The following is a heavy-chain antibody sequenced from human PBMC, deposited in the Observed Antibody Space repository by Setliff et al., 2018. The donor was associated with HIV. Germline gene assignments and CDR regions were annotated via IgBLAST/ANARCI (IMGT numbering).Heavy chain of an antibody. J-gene: IGHJ4*02. CDR1: GFTFSNYA. CDR2: IRYDGSYR. CDR3: ARPNYYDSSGSFDY. V-gene: IGHV3-33*08. D-gene: IGHD3-22*01. Sequence: GGSLRLSCAASGFTFSNYAMSWVRQAPGKGLEWVAFIRYDGSYRYYADSVKGRFTISRDNAKNSLYLQMNSLRAEDTAVYYCARPNYYDSSGSFDYWGQGTLVTVSS.